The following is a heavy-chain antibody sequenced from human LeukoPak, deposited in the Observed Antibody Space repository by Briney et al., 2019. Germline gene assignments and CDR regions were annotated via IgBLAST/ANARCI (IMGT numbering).Heavy chain of an antibody. J-gene: IGHJ4*02. CDR2: IYYSGNS. Sequence: SETLSLTCTVSDGSINSTSYYWGWIRQPPGKGLEWIGSIYYSGNSYLNPSLKSRVTISVDTSKSQFSLILSSVTAADTAVYYCSRLQGWLLGYFDYWDQGTLVTVPS. CDR3: SRLQGWLLGYFDY. D-gene: IGHD3-22*01. CDR1: DGSINSTSYY. V-gene: IGHV4-39*01.